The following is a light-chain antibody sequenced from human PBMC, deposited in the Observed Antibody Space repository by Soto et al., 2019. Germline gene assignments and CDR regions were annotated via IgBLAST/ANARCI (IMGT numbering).Light chain of an antibody. CDR3: QQYGASPFP. CDR2: GAS. J-gene: IGKJ3*01. Sequence: EMVLTQSPGTLSLSPGERATLSCRASQTINYSYLAWYQQKPGQAPRLLIDGASSRATGIPDRFSGRGSGTDFTLTISRLEPADFAVYYCQQYGASPFPFVPGTKVD. CDR1: QTINYSY. V-gene: IGKV3-20*01.